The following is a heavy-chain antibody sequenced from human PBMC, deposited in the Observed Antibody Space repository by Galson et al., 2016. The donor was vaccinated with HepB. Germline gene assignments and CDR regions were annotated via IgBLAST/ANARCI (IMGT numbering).Heavy chain of an antibody. D-gene: IGHD3-16*01. V-gene: IGHV1-69*13. Sequence: SVKVSCKASGGTFSNSAISWVRQAPGQGLEWMGGIIPLFGRPNYSLRFQGRVTITADESTSTASMELSSPRSEDTAVYYCARGGDDYTLDYWGQGTLVTVSS. CDR1: GGTFSNSA. CDR3: ARGGDDYTLDY. CDR2: IIPLFGRP. J-gene: IGHJ4*02.